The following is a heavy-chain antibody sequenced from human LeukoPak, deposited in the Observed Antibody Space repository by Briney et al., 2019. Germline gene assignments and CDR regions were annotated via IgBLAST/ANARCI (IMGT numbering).Heavy chain of an antibody. J-gene: IGHJ4*02. CDR3: ARDTPGNLAAAGTGAFDY. V-gene: IGHV6-1*01. Sequence: KTSQTLSLTCAISGDSVSSNSAAWNWIRQSPSRGLEWLGRTYYRSKWYNDYAVSVKSRITINPDTSKNQFSLQLNSVTPEDTAVYYCARDTPGNLAAAGTGAFDYWGQGTLVTVSS. CDR1: GDSVSSNSAA. CDR2: TYYRSKWYN. D-gene: IGHD6-13*01.